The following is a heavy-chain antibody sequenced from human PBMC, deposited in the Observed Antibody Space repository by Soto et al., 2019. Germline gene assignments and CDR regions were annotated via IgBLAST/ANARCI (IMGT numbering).Heavy chain of an antibody. J-gene: IGHJ4*02. CDR3: ARIDYGDPDY. CDR1: GFTFSDHY. D-gene: IGHD4-17*01. CDR2: TRNKANSYTT. V-gene: IGHV3-72*01. Sequence: EVQLVESGGGLVQPGGSLRLSCAASGFTFSDHYMDWVRQAPGKGLEWVGRTRNKANSYTTDYAASVKGRFTISRDNSKNSLYPQMNSLKTEDTAVYYCARIDYGDPDYWGQGTLVTVSS.